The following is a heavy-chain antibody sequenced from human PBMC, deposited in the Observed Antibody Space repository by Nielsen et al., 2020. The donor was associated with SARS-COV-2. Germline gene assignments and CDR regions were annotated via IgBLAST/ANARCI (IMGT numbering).Heavy chain of an antibody. CDR1: GFAFSSYG. CDR2: ISYDGSNK. D-gene: IGHD3-10*01. V-gene: IGHV3-30*18. J-gene: IGHJ6*03. Sequence: GESLKISCAASGFAFSSYGMHWVRQAPGKGLEWVAVISYDGSNKYYADSVKGRFTISRDNSKNTLYLQMNSLRAEDTAVYYCAKQGGSGSYHYYYYMDVWGKGTTVTVSS. CDR3: AKQGGSGSYHYYYYMDV.